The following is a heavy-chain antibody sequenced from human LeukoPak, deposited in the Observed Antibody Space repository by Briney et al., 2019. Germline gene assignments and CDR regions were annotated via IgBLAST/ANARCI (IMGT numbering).Heavy chain of an antibody. CDR2: IHYSGST. V-gene: IGHV4-39*07. Sequence: RASETLSLTCTVSGGSISSSSYYWGWIRQPPGKGLEWIGSIHYSGSTNYNPSLKSRVTISVDTSKNQFSLKLSSVTAADTAVYYCARGYCSGGSCYSYYYYNYMDVWGKGTTVTVSS. CDR3: ARGYCSGGSCYSYYYYNYMDV. CDR1: GGSISSSSYY. J-gene: IGHJ6*03. D-gene: IGHD2-15*01.